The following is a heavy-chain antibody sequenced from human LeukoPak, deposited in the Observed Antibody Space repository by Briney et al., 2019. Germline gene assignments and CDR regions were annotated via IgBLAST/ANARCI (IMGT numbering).Heavy chain of an antibody. Sequence: PGGSLRPSCAASGFTLSSYAMHWVRQAPGKGLEWVAVISYDGSNKYYADSVKGRFTISRDNSKNTRYLQMNSLRAEDTAVYYCARGYGGNHYDILTGLGDYWGQGTLVTVSS. CDR1: GFTLSSYA. J-gene: IGHJ4*02. V-gene: IGHV3-30-3*01. CDR3: ARGYGGNHYDILTGLGDY. CDR2: ISYDGSNK. D-gene: IGHD3-9*01.